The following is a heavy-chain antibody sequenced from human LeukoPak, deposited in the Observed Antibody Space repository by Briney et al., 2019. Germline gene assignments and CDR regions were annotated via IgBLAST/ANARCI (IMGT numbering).Heavy chain of an antibody. D-gene: IGHD2-2*01. CDR3: ARWRGSTSERSDY. Sequence: GGSLRLSCTASGFTFSDYWMTWVRQAPGKGLEWVANIKQDGSAKYYVDSVKGRFTISRDNAKNSLYLQMDSLRVEDTATYYCARWRGSTSERSDYWGQGTLVTVSS. CDR2: IKQDGSAK. CDR1: GFTFSDYW. J-gene: IGHJ4*02. V-gene: IGHV3-7*01.